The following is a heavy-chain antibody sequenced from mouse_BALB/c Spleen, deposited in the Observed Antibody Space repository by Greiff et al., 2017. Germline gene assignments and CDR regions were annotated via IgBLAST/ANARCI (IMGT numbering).Heavy chain of an antibody. V-gene: IGHV2-6-7*01. J-gene: IGHJ2*01. CDR2: IWGDGST. Sequence: QVQLKESGPGLVAPSQSLSITCTVSGFSLTGYGVNWVRQPPGKGLEWLGMIWGDGSTDYNSALKSRLSISKDNSKSQVFLKMNSLQTDDTARYYSARYPDYCGSSGDFDYWGQGTTLTVSS. CDR3: ARYPDYCGSSGDFDY. CDR1: GFSLTGYG. D-gene: IGHD1-1*01.